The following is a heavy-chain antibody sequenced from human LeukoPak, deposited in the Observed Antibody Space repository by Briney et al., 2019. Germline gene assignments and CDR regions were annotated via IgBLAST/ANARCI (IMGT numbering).Heavy chain of an antibody. CDR1: GGSFSGYY. CDR2: INHSGRT. D-gene: IGHD3-10*01. J-gene: IGHJ6*03. CDR3: GGSGSNYYYMDV. V-gene: IGHV4-34*01. Sequence: SETLSLICAVYGGSFSGYYWSWLRQSPGKGREWIGEINHSGRTNYNTSLESRVPISVEKSKKQFSLKLSSVTAADTAVFYCGGSGSNYYYMDVWRRGTAVSVS.